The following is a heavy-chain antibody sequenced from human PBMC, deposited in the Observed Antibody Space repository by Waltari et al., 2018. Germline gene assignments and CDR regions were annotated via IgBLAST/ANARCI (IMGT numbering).Heavy chain of an antibody. CDR3: ASYRYYYYGMDV. J-gene: IGHJ6*02. CDR1: GYSISSGYY. V-gene: IGHV4-38-2*01. Sequence: QVQLQESGPGLVKPSETLSLTCAVSGYSISSGYYWGWIRQPPGKGLEWIGSIYHSGSTYYNPSLKSRITISVDTSKNQFSLKLSSVTAADTAVYYCASYRYYYYGMDVWGQGTTVTVSS. CDR2: IYHSGST.